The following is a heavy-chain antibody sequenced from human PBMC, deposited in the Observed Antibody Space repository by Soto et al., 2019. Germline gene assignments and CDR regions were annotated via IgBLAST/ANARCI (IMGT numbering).Heavy chain of an antibody. Sequence: GASVKVSCKASGFSFSRSAVHWVRQARGQGLEWIGWIVGFSGNTNYAQRVHQRLSFTRDLSTSTVYMELYNLTSDDTAIYFCAADKSGYFDYAFDIWGQGKAVTVSS. CDR3: AADKSGYFDYAFDI. V-gene: IGHV1-58*01. CDR1: GFSFSRSA. J-gene: IGHJ3*02. CDR2: IVGFSGNT. D-gene: IGHD3-22*01.